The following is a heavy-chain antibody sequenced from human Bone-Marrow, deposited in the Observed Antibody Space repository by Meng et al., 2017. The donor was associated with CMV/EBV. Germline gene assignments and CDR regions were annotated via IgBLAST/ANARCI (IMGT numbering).Heavy chain of an antibody. V-gene: IGHV3-74*01. CDR1: GFTFTRFW. CDR2: INNDGTDT. Sequence: GESLKISCAASGFTFTRFWMHWVRQAPGKGLEWVSRINNDGTDTGYADSVKGRFTISRDNAKNTLYLQMNSLRAEDTAVFYCARSYPNFYYSMDVWGRGTKVTVS. J-gene: IGHJ6*02. CDR3: ARSYPNFYYSMDV. D-gene: IGHD2-2*01.